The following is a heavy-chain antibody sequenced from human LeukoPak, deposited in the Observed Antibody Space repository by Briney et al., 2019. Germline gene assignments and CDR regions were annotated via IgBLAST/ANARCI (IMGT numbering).Heavy chain of an antibody. J-gene: IGHJ6*03. V-gene: IGHV1-8*03. Sequence: VASVKVSCKASGYTFTSYDINWVRQATGQGLEWMGWMNPNSGNTGYAQKFQGRVTITRNTSISTAYMELSSLRSEDTAVYYCARGVAGYSSSWSSYYYYYMDVWGKGTTVTVSS. CDR3: ARGVAGYSSSWSSYYYYYMDV. D-gene: IGHD6-13*01. CDR1: GYTFTSYD. CDR2: MNPNSGNT.